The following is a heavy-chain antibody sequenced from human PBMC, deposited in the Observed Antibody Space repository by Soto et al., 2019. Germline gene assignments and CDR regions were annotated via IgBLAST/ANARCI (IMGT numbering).Heavy chain of an antibody. CDR1: GGSISSGGYY. J-gene: IGHJ4*02. V-gene: IGHV4-31*03. D-gene: IGHD6-6*01. Sequence: PSETLSLTCTVSGGSISSGGYYWSWIRQHPGKGLEWIGYIYYSGSTYYNPSLKSRVTISVDTSKNQFSLKLSSVTAADTAVYYCARYSSSVYYFDYWGQGTLVTAPQ. CDR2: IYYSGST. CDR3: ARYSSSVYYFDY.